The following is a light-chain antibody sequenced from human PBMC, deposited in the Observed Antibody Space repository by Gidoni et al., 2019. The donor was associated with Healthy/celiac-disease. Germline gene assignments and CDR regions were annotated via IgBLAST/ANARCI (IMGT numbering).Light chain of an antibody. J-gene: IGLJ2*01. CDR2: YDS. CDR3: QVWDSSSDRSHVV. CDR1: NIGSKS. Sequence: SYVLTQPPSVSVAPGTTARITCGGNNIGSKSVHWYQQKPGQAPVLVIYYDSDRPSGIPERFSGSNSGNTATLTISRVEAGDEADYYCQVWDSSSDRSHVVFGGGTKLTVL. V-gene: IGLV3-21*04.